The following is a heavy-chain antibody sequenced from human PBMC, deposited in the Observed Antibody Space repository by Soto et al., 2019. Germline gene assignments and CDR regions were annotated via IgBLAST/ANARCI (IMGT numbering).Heavy chain of an antibody. CDR2: ISYDGSNK. J-gene: IGHJ4*02. CDR3: AKFTFLQDCDFWSGTVL. Sequence: GGYLRLSCAASGFNFDKYGMHWVRQAPGKGLEWAALISYDGSNKYHGDSVKGRFTISRDNSKSTLCLEMNSLRAEDTAVYYCAKFTFLQDCDFWSGTVLWGQGPLGTVSS. CDR1: GFNFDKYG. D-gene: IGHD3-3*01. V-gene: IGHV3-30*18.